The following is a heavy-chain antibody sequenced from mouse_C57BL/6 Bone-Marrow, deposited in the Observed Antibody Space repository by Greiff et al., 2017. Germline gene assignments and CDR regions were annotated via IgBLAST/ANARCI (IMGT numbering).Heavy chain of an antibody. CDR2: IYPGGGYT. D-gene: IGHD2-2*01. J-gene: IGHJ3*01. CDR1: GYTFTNYW. CDR3: ARWGLRRGSWFAY. V-gene: IGHV1-63*01. Sequence: QVQLQQSGAELVRPGTSVKMSCKASGYTFTNYWIGWAKQRPGHGLEWIGDIYPGGGYTNYNEKFKGKATLTADKSSSPAYMQFSSLTSEDSAIYYGARWGLRRGSWFAYWGQGTLVTVSA.